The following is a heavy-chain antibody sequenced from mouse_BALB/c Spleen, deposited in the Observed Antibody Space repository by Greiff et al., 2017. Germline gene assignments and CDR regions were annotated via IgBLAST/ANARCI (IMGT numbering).Heavy chain of an antibody. D-gene: IGHD2-14*01. Sequence: VQLQQSGAELVRSGASVKLSCTASGFNIKDYYMHWVKQRPEQGLEWIGWIDPENGDTEYAPKFQGKATMTADTSSNTAYLQLSSLTSEDTAVYYCNPHRYGFAYWGRGTLVTVSA. CDR1: GFNIKDYY. CDR3: NPHRYGFAY. J-gene: IGHJ3*01. V-gene: IGHV14-4*02. CDR2: IDPENGDT.